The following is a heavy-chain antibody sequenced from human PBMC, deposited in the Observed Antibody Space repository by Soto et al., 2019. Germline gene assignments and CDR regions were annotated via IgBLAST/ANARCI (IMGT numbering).Heavy chain of an antibody. CDR2: INHSGST. D-gene: IGHD2-21*02. V-gene: IGHV4-34*01. CDR3: ARGLLVVVTAPIRDYFDY. CDR1: GGSFSGYY. J-gene: IGHJ4*02. Sequence: PSETLSLTCAVYGGSFSGYYWSWIRQPPGKGLEWIGEINHSGSTNYNPSLKSRVTISVDTSKNQFSLKLSSVTAADTAVYYCARGLLVVVTAPIRDYFDYWGQGTLVTVSS.